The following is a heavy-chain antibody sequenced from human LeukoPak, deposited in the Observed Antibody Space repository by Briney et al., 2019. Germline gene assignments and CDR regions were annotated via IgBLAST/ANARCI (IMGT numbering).Heavy chain of an antibody. D-gene: IGHD3-22*01. CDR1: GYTFTSYG. J-gene: IGHJ4*02. V-gene: IGHV1-18*03. CDR3: ARASDYYDSFHSPPTPRGHFDY. Sequence: GASVKVSCKASGYTFTSYGISRVRQAPGQGLEWMGWISAYNGNTNYAQKLQGRVTMTTDTSTSTAYMELRSLRSDDMAVYYCARASDYYDSFHSPPTPRGHFDYWGQGTLVTVSS. CDR2: ISAYNGNT.